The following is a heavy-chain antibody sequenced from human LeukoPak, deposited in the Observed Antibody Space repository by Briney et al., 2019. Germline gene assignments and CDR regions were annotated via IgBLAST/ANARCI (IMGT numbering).Heavy chain of an antibody. J-gene: IGHJ6*03. V-gene: IGHV1-18*01. Sequence: GASVEVSCKASGYTFTSYGISWVRQAPGQGLEWMGWISAYNGNTSYAQKLQGRVTMTTDTSTSTAYMELRSLRSDDTAVYYCARAGYCSSTSCYFVYYYYMDVWGKGTTVTVSS. CDR2: ISAYNGNT. CDR3: ARAGYCSSTSCYFVYYYYMDV. CDR1: GYTFTSYG. D-gene: IGHD2-2*01.